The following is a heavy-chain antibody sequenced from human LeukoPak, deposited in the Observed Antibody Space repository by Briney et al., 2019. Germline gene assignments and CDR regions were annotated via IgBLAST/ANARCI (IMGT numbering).Heavy chain of an antibody. V-gene: IGHV1-46*01. Sequence: ASVKVSCKASGYTFTSYYMHWVRQAPGQGLEWMGIINPSGGSTSYAQKFQGRVTMTRDTSTSTAYMELSSLRSEDTAVYYCATSTRCGGDCYSYNWFDPWGQGTLVTVSS. CDR2: INPSGGST. D-gene: IGHD2-21*02. J-gene: IGHJ5*02. CDR1: GYTFTSYY. CDR3: ATSTRCGGDCYSYNWFDP.